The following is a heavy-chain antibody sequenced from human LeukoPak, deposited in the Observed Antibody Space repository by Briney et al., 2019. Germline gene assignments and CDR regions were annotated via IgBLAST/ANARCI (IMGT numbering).Heavy chain of an antibody. V-gene: IGHV4-39*07. Sequence: PSETLSLTCTVSGGSISSSSYYWGWIRQPPGKGLEWIGSIYYSGSTYYNPSLKSRVTISVDTSKNQFSLKLSSVTAADTAVYYCARGNFDKGYSYGPVFDYWGQGTLVTVSS. CDR2: IYYSGST. CDR1: GGSISSSSYY. D-gene: IGHD5-18*01. CDR3: ARGNFDKGYSYGPVFDY. J-gene: IGHJ4*02.